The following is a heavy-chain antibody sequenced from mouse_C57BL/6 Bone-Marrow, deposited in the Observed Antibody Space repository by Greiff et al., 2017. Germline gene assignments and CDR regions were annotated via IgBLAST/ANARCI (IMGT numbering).Heavy chain of an antibody. J-gene: IGHJ4*01. Sequence: VKLMESGPGPVPSSQSLSITCTVSGFSLTSSGVDSVRQSPGKGLEWLGVIWGVGSTDYNSALKSRLSISKDNSKSQVFLKMSLLQTYNTVIYYCTSEDSYYAMDYWGQGSSVTVAS. CDR2: IWGVGST. V-gene: IGHV2-6*01. CDR1: GFSLTSSG. CDR3: TSEDSYYAMDY.